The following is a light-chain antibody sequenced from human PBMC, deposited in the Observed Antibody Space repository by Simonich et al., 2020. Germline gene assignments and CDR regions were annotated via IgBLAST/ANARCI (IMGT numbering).Light chain of an antibody. CDR1: QSVLYSSNNTNY. J-gene: IGKJ1*01. CDR3: QQYYSTPPWT. CDR2: WAS. Sequence: DIVMTQSPDSLAVSLGERPTINCKSSQSVLYSSNNTNYLAWYQQKPGQPPKLLIYWASTREAGVPDRFSGSGSGTDFTLTISSLQAEDVAVYYCQQYYSTPPWTFGQGTKVEIK. V-gene: IGKV4-1*01.